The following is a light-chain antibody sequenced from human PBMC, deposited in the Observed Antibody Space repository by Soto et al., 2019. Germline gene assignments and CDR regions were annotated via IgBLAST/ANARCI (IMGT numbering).Light chain of an antibody. Sequence: QSVLTQPPSVSAAPGEKVSISCCGSSSNIGNDYVSWYQQLPGTAPKLLIYDNDKRPSGIPDRFSGSKSGTSATLGITGLQTGDEADYHCATWDDSLSSVIFGGGTKLTVL. CDR3: ATWDDSLSSVI. J-gene: IGLJ2*01. CDR2: DND. CDR1: SSNIGNDY. V-gene: IGLV1-51*01.